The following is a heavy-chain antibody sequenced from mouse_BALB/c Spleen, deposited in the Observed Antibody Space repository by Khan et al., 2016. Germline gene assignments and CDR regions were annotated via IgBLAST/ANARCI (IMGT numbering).Heavy chain of an antibody. J-gene: IGHJ4*01. Sequence: EVQLQESGAELVKPGASVKLSCTASGFNIKDTYMHWVKQRPEQGLEWIGRIDPANGNTKYDPKFQGKATITEDTSSSTAYLQLSSRTSEDTAVYYCARGEPFYAMDYWGQGTSVTVSS. CDR3: ARGEPFYAMDY. CDR1: GFNIKDTY. V-gene: IGHV14-3*02. CDR2: IDPANGNT.